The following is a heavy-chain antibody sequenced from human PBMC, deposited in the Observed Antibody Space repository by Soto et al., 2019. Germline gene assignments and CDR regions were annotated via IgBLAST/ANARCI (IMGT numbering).Heavy chain of an antibody. Sequence: EASVKVSCKASGGTFSSYTISWVRQAPGQGLEWMGRIIPILGIANYAQKFQGRVTITADKSTSTAYMELSSLRSEDTAVYYCARDDPSGYSSSWYTDYWGQGTLVTVSS. V-gene: IGHV1-69*04. D-gene: IGHD6-13*01. CDR3: ARDDPSGYSSSWYTDY. J-gene: IGHJ4*02. CDR2: IIPILGIA. CDR1: GGTFSSYT.